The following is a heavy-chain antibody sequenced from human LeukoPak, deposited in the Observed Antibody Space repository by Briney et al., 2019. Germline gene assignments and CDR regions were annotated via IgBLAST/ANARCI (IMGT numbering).Heavy chain of an antibody. J-gene: IGHJ4*02. CDR3: GLVATVIRPY. CDR1: GFTVSSNY. CDR2: IYSGGST. Sequence: GGSLRLSCAASGFTVSSNYMSWVRQAPGKGLEWVSVIYSGGSTYYADSVKGRFTISRDNAKNSLYLQINSLRAEDTAVYYCGLVATVIRPYWGQGTLVTVSS. D-gene: IGHD5-12*01. V-gene: IGHV3-53*01.